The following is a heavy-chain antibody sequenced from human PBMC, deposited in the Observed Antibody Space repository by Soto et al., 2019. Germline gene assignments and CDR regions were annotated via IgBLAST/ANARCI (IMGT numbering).Heavy chain of an antibody. V-gene: IGHV3-11*05. CDR1: GFTFSDYY. D-gene: IGHD6-19*01. CDR2: ISSRSTYT. CDR3: ARGNYGWYLGDFDY. J-gene: IGHJ4*02. Sequence: QVQLVESGGGLVKPGGSLRLSCAASGFTFSDYYMTWIRQAPGKGLEWLSYISSRSTYTNYADSVQGRFTISRDNAKNSLYLQMNSLRGEDTAVYYCARGNYGWYLGDFDYWGQGTLVSVSS.